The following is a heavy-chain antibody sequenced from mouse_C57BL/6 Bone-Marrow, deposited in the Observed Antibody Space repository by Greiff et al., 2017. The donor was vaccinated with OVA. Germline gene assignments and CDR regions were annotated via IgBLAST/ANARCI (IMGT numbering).Heavy chain of an antibody. CDR1: GFNIKDDY. CDR3: TLDGYLFAY. D-gene: IGHD2-3*01. V-gene: IGHV14-4*01. CDR2: IDPENGDT. J-gene: IGHJ3*01. Sequence: VQLKQSGAELVRPGASVKLSCTASGFNIKDDYMHWVKQRPEQGLEWIGWIDPENGDTEYASKFQGKATITADTSSNTAYLQLSSLTSEDTAVYYCTLDGYLFAYWGQGTLVTVSA.